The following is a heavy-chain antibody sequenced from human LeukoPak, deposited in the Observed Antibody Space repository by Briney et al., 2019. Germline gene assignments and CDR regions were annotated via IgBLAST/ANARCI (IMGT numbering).Heavy chain of an antibody. CDR1: GGSISSGSYY. CDR2: IYTSGST. CDR3: AREIRGYSGHGGLVDY. V-gene: IGHV4-61*02. D-gene: IGHD5-12*01. Sequence: SQTLSLTCTVSGGSISSGSYYWSWIRQPAGKGLEWIGRIYTSGSTNYNPSLKSRVTISVDTSKNQFSLKLSSVTAADTAVYYCAREIRGYSGHGGLVDYWGQGTLVTVSS. J-gene: IGHJ4*02.